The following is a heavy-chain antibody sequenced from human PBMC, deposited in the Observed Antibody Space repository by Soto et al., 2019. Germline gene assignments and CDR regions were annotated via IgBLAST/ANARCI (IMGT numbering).Heavy chain of an antibody. D-gene: IGHD6-13*01. CDR1: GFIFSSYS. V-gene: IGHV3-48*01. J-gene: IGHJ4*02. Sequence: PGGSLRLSCAASGFIFSSYSMNWVRQAPGKGLEWVSKISDSGNTMDYADSVKGRFTISRDNIGNSLYLQMNSLRTEDTAVYFCASLYYSSWSHYFDHWGQGSLVTVSS. CDR3: ASLYYSSWSHYFDH. CDR2: ISDSGNTM.